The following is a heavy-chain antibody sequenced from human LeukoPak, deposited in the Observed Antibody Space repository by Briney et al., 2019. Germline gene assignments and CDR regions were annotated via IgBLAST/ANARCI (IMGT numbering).Heavy chain of an antibody. CDR2: INPNSGGT. D-gene: IGHD2-8*01. V-gene: IGHV1-2*06. CDR1: GYTFTGYY. J-gene: IGHJ5*02. Sequence: GASVKVSCKASGYTFTGYYMHWVRQAPGQGLEWMGRINPNSGGTNHAQKFQGRVTMTRDTSISTAYMELSRLRSDDTAVYYCAREAIRTLIGYCTNGVCRAFDPWGQGTLVTVSS. CDR3: AREAIRTLIGYCTNGVCRAFDP.